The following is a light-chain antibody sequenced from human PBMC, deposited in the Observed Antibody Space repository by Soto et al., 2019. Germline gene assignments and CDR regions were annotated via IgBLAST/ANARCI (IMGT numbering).Light chain of an antibody. CDR1: SSNIGSNY. CDR3: AAWDDSLGGFYV. Sequence: QSALAQPPSASGTPGQRVTISCSGSSSNIGSNYVYWYQQLPGTAPTNLLYRNNQRPSGVPDRFSGSKSGTSASLVISGLRSEDEAEYYCAAWDDSLGGFYVFGTGTKVTVL. CDR2: RNN. V-gene: IGLV1-47*01. J-gene: IGLJ1*01.